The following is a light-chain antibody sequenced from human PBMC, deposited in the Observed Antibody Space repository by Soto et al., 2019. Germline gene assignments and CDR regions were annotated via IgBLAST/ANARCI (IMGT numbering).Light chain of an antibody. J-gene: IGKJ4*01. CDR2: GAS. V-gene: IGKV3-20*01. CDR1: QSLSSNF. CDR3: QQYGNSPPT. Sequence: EIVLTQSPGTLSLSPGERATLSCRASQSLSSNFLAWYQHKPGQAPRLLICGASSRATGIPDRFSGSGSGTDFTLSISRLESEDFAVYYCQQYGNSPPTFGGGTKVEIK.